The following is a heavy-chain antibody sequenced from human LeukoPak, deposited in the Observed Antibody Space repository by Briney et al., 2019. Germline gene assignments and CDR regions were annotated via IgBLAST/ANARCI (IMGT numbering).Heavy chain of an antibody. CDR1: GFTFSSYA. Sequence: QPGGSLRLSCAASGFTFSSYAMHWVRQAPGKGLEWVAVISYDGSNKYYADSVKGRFTISRDNSKNTLYLQMDRLRVEDTAVYYCAMALDYWGQGTLVTVSS. CDR2: ISYDGSNK. CDR3: AMALDY. J-gene: IGHJ4*02. V-gene: IGHV3-30-3*01.